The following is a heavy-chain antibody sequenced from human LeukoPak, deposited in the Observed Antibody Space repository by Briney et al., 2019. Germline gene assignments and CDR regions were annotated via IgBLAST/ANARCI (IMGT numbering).Heavy chain of an antibody. V-gene: IGHV3-23*01. J-gene: IGHJ3*02. Sequence: GGSLRLSCAASGFTFSSYAMSWVRQAPGKGLEWVSAISGSGGSTYYADSVKGRFTISRDNSKNTLHLQMNRLRAEDTAVYYCAKSGGYSSSSGTLDMRGRGTMVAVSS. CDR2: ISGSGGST. CDR1: GFTFSSYA. D-gene: IGHD6-6*01. CDR3: AKSGGYSSSSGTLDM.